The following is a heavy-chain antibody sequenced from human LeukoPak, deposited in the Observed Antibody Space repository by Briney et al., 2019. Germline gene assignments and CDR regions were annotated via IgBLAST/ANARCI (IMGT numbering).Heavy chain of an antibody. CDR3: ARHAYSYAKKDYFDY. Sequence: PGGSLRLSCAASGFTFSSYSMNWVRQAPGKGLEWVSSISSSSSYIYYADSVKGRFTISRDNAKNSLYLRMNSLRAEDTAVYYCARHAYSYAKKDYFDYWGQGTLVTVSS. V-gene: IGHV3-21*01. D-gene: IGHD5-18*01. J-gene: IGHJ4*02. CDR2: ISSSSSYI. CDR1: GFTFSSYS.